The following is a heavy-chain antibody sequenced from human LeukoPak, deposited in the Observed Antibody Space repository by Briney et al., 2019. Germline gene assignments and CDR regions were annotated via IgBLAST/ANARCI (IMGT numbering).Heavy chain of an antibody. CDR1: GGSISSHY. CDR2: MYTSGSA. J-gene: IGHJ5*02. CDR3: ARDKEEGYANFDP. V-gene: IGHV4-4*07. D-gene: IGHD5-12*01. Sequence: PSETLSLTCTVSGGSISSHYWSWIRQPAGKGLEWIGRMYTSGSANYSPSHKSRVTMSVDTSKKQISLKLSSVTAADTAVYYCARDKEEGYANFDPWGQGTLVTVSS.